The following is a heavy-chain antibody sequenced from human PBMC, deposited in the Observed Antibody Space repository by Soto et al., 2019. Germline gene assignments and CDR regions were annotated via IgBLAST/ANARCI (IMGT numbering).Heavy chain of an antibody. CDR3: ARAMNPLPRTVTYYYYGMDV. J-gene: IGHJ6*02. CDR1: GGTFSSYA. D-gene: IGHD2-15*01. V-gene: IGHV1-69*13. CDR2: IIPIFGTA. Sequence: RASVKVSCKASGGTFSSYAISWVRQAPGQGLEWMGGIIPIFGTANYAQKFQGRVTITADESTSTAYMELSSLRSEDTAVYYCARAMNPLPRTVTYYYYGMDVWGQGTTVTVSS.